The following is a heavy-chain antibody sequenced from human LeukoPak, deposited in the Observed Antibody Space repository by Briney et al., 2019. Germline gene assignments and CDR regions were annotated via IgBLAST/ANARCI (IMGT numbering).Heavy chain of an antibody. V-gene: IGHV3-15*01. CDR1: GFPFSEVW. D-gene: IGHD1-26*01. CDR2: SKSKSGAGKV. Sequence: GGSLRLSCSASGFPFSEVWLSWVRQAPGKGLEWVGGSKSKSGAGKVDIAAPRQARFTISTDKSKTTLSLQMNSLETEDTAVYYCTAGGDGTYSSDYWGQGTLVTVSS. J-gene: IGHJ4*02. CDR3: TAGGDGTYSSDY.